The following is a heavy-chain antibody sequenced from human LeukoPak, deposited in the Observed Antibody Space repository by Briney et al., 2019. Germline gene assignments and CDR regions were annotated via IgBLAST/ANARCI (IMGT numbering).Heavy chain of an antibody. CDR1: GYTLTELS. CDR3: ARDHPRYSSGWYQDY. V-gene: IGHV1-24*01. D-gene: IGHD6-19*01. Sequence: GASVKVSCKVSGYTLTELSMHWVRQAPGKGLEWMGGFDPEDGETIYAQKFQGRVTITADKSTSTAYMELSSLRSEDTAVYYCARDHPRYSSGWYQDYWGQGTLVTVSS. CDR2: FDPEDGET. J-gene: IGHJ4*02.